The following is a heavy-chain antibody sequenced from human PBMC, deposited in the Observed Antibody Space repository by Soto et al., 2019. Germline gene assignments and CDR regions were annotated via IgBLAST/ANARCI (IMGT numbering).Heavy chain of an antibody. D-gene: IGHD6-13*01. J-gene: IGHJ4*02. Sequence: EVQLVESGGGLVQPGGSLRLSCAASGFIFSNHWMSWVRQAPGKGLEWVANIKQDGSEKNYLDSVKGRFTVSRDNAKKSLYLQMNSLRAEDTAVYYCARDVAAGGDYWGQGTLVTVSS. CDR3: ARDVAAGGDY. V-gene: IGHV3-7*01. CDR2: IKQDGSEK. CDR1: GFIFSNHW.